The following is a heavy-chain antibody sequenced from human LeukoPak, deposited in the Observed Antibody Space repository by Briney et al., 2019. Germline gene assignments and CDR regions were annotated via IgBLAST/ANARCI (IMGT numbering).Heavy chain of an antibody. V-gene: IGHV4-34*01. Sequence: PSETLSLTCAVFGGSFSGFYRSWIRHSPGKGLEWIGEINHSGSTDYYPPSKSRVTISVDTSKTQFSLKLTSVAAADTAVYCCTRGSRENYPATDYWGQGTLVTVSS. CDR3: TRGSRENYPATDY. J-gene: IGHJ4*02. D-gene: IGHD1-7*01. CDR2: INHSGST. CDR1: GGSFSGFY.